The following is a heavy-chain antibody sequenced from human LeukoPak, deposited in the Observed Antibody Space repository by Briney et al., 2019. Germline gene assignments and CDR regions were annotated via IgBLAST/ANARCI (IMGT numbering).Heavy chain of an antibody. CDR3: ARGGPYHGWDY. D-gene: IGHD2-15*01. V-gene: IGHV1-46*01. Sequence: ASVKVSCKASGYTFSSYYMRWARQAPGQGLEWVGRIDPNDGSTIYARNLQGRVTMTSDTSTSTVYMELSRLRAEDTAVYYCARGGPYHGWDYWGQGTLVTVSS. CDR2: IDPNDGST. J-gene: IGHJ4*02. CDR1: GYTFSSYY.